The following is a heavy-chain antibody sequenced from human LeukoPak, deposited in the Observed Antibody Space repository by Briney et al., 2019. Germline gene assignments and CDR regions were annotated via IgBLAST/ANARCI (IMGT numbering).Heavy chain of an antibody. V-gene: IGHV1-69*05. CDR3: ARGDIVATQKGAFDI. D-gene: IGHD5-12*01. CDR2: IIPIFGTA. Sequence: ASVKVSCKASGGTFSSYAISWVRQAPGQGLEWMGGIIPIFGTANYAQKYQGRVTITTDESTSTAYMELSSLRSEDTAVYYCARGDIVATQKGAFDIWGQGTMVTVSS. CDR1: GGTFSSYA. J-gene: IGHJ3*02.